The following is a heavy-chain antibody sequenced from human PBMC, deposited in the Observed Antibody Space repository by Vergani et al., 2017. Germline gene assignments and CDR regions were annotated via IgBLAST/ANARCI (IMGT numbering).Heavy chain of an antibody. J-gene: IGHJ6*02. D-gene: IGHD4/OR15-4a*01. CDR3: ARDLSYGAALEEYYYYGMDV. CDR2: IYYSGRT. CDR1: GGSISSYY. Sequence: QVQLQESGPGLVKPSETLSLTCTVSGGSISSYYWSWIRQPPGKGLEWIGYIYYSGRTNYNPALKSRVTISVDTSKNQFALKLSSVTAADTAVYYCARDLSYGAALEEYYYYGMDVWGQGTTVTVSS. V-gene: IGHV4-59*01.